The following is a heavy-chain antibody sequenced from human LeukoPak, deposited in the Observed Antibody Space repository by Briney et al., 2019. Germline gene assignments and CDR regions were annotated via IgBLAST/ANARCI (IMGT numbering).Heavy chain of an antibody. CDR3: ARDGGTVTHFDY. Sequence: SQTLSLTCTVSGGSISSSGYYWSWLPQRPGKGLEWVGYIYYNGNTYYNPSLKSRIAISVDTSENQFSLRLTSVTAADTAVYYCARDGGTVTHFDYWGQGTLVTVSS. D-gene: IGHD4-17*01. J-gene: IGHJ4*02. V-gene: IGHV4-31*03. CDR1: GGSISSSGYY. CDR2: IYYNGNT.